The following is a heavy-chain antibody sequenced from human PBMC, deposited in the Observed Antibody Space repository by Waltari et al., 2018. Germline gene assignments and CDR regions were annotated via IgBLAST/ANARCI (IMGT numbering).Heavy chain of an antibody. V-gene: IGHV3-7*01. D-gene: IGHD3-22*01. J-gene: IGHJ4*02. CDR1: GFTFSNYA. Sequence: EVQLLESGGGLVQPGGSLRLSCAASGFTFSNYAMSWVRQAPGKGLEWVANIKQDGSEKYYVDSVKGRFTISRDNAKNSLYLQMNSLRAEDTAVYYCARGAWPLVITTSWDYWGQGTLVTVSS. CDR3: ARGAWPLVITTSWDY. CDR2: IKQDGSEK.